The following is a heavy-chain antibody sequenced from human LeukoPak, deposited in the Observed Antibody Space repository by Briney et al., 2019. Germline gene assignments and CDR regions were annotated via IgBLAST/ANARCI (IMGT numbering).Heavy chain of an antibody. Sequence: GASVKVSCKASGYTFTSYDINWVRQATGQGLEWMGWMNPNSGNTGYAQKFQGRVTMTRNTSISTAYLELSRLRSEDTAVYYCARREIKSYYDYVWGSYVFDYWGQGTLVTVSS. CDR3: ARREIKSYYDYVWGSYVFDY. V-gene: IGHV1-8*01. J-gene: IGHJ4*02. D-gene: IGHD3-16*01. CDR2: MNPNSGNT. CDR1: GYTFTSYD.